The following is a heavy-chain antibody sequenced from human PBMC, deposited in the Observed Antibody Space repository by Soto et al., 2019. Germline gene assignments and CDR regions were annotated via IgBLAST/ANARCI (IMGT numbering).Heavy chain of an antibody. CDR1: GFTFRSYG. J-gene: IGHJ6*02. D-gene: IGHD5-18*01. CDR2: ISYDGSNK. Sequence: QVQLVESGGGVVQPGRSLRLSCAASGFTFRSYGMHWVRQAPGKGLEWVAVISYDGSNKYYADSVKGRFTISRDNSKNTLYLQVNSLRAEDMAVYYCAKEMATAHYYYYGMDVWGQGTTVTVSS. CDR3: AKEMATAHYYYYGMDV. V-gene: IGHV3-30*18.